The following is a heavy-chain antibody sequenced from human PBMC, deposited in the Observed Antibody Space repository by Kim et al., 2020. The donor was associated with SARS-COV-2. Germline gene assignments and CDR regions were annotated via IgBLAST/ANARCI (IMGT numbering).Heavy chain of an antibody. V-gene: IGHV3-43*02. Sequence: GGSLRLSCAASGFYFGYYFMHWVRQAPGKGLEWVAFISGSASGGEFIAYADSVRGRFTISRDNNKSSLYLQMDSLRPEDTAFYYCAKDRDDSGDYVFDHWGQGSLVTVSS. D-gene: IGHD4-17*01. CDR2: ISGSASGGEFI. CDR3: AKDRDDSGDYVFDH. CDR1: GFYFGYYF. J-gene: IGHJ4*02.